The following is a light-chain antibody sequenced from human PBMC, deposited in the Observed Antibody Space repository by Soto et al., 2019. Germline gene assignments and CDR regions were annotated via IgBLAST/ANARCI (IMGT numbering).Light chain of an antibody. CDR1: QSVGYW. J-gene: IGKJ1*01. CDR2: DAS. CDR3: QQYYSSWT. Sequence: DIQMTQSPSTLSASVGDRVTITCRASQSVGYWLAWDQQKPGKAPTFLVYDASNLHSGVPARFSGSGSGSEFTLTISSLQPDDFGTYYCQQYYSSWTLGQGTKVEIK. V-gene: IGKV1-5*01.